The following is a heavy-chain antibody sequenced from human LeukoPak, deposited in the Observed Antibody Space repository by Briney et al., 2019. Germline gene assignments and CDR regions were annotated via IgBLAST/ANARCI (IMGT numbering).Heavy chain of an antibody. CDR2: ISINGDKT. D-gene: IGHD2-8*02. Sequence: GGSLRLSCSASGFTFSGHFMHWVRQAPGKGLEYVSSISINGDKTYYAESVKGRFTISRDNSKNTLYLQLSSLRVEDTAVYYCIKDRIRTWSFDHWGQGTLLTVSS. CDR1: GFTFSGHF. CDR3: IKDRIRTWSFDH. V-gene: IGHV3-64D*06. J-gene: IGHJ4*02.